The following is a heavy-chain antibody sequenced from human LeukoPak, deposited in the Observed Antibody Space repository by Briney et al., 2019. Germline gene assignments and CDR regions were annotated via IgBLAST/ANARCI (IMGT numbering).Heavy chain of an antibody. Sequence: GGSLRLSCAASGFTFSDYYMSWIRQAPGKGLEWVSYISSSGSTIYYADSVKGRFTISRDNAKNSLYLQMNSLRAEDTAVYYCAREGRKNASYSSGWGGVDYWGQGTLVTVSS. CDR3: AREGRKNASYSSGWGGVDY. D-gene: IGHD6-19*01. CDR1: GFTFSDYY. J-gene: IGHJ4*02. CDR2: ISSSGSTI. V-gene: IGHV3-11*01.